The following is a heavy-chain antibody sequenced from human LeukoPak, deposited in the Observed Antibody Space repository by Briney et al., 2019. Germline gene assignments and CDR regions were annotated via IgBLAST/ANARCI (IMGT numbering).Heavy chain of an antibody. J-gene: IGHJ4*02. CDR2: INPNSGDT. D-gene: IGHD4/OR15-4a*01. CDR1: HLTLTGYH. V-gene: IGHV1-2*02. Sequence: GGSVNDSCLASHLTLTGYHLHWLRPAPAQGVEWMGCINPNSGDTNYAQKFQGRVTMTRDTSISKDSVYLSRLRSDETPVYYCARDEGTWHYYFEYWGKGTLVTVSS. CDR3: ARDEGTWHYYFEY.